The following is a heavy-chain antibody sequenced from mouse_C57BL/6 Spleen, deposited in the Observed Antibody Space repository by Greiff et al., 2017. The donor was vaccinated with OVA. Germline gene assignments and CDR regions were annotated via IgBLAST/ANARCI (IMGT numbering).Heavy chain of an antibody. CDR2: IDPETGGT. CDR3: TKLTGGY. D-gene: IGHD4-1*01. Sequence: QVQLQQSGAELVRPGASVTLSCKASGYTFTDYEMHWVKQTPVHGLEWIGAIDPETGGTAYNQKFKGQAILTADKSSSTAYMELRSLTSEDSAVYYCTKLTGGYWGQGTTLTVSS. V-gene: IGHV1-15*01. J-gene: IGHJ2*01. CDR1: GYTFTDYE.